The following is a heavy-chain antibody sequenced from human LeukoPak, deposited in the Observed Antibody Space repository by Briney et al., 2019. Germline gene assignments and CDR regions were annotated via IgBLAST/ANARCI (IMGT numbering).Heavy chain of an antibody. D-gene: IGHD6-13*01. V-gene: IGHV4-59*12. Sequence: PSETLSLTCTVSGGSISSYYWSWIRQPPGKGLEWIGYISYSGSPNYNPSLKSRVTMSVDTSKNQFSLKLSSVTAADTAVYYCARGGLYSSSWAYYYYYMDVWGKGTTVTVSS. J-gene: IGHJ6*03. CDR1: GGSISSYY. CDR3: ARGGLYSSSWAYYYYYMDV. CDR2: ISYSGSP.